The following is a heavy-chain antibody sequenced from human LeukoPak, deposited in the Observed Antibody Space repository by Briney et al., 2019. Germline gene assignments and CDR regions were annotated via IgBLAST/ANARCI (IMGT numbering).Heavy chain of an antibody. J-gene: IGHJ4*02. Sequence: SGSGGSTYYADSVKGRFTISRDNSKNTLYLQMNSLRAEDTAVYYCAKDRRAGSYDYWGQGTLVIVSS. D-gene: IGHD3-10*01. V-gene: IGHV3-23*01. CDR3: AKDRRAGSYDY. CDR2: SGSGGST.